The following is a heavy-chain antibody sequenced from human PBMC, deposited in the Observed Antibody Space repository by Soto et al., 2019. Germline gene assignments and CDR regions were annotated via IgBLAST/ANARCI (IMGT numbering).Heavy chain of an antibody. J-gene: IGHJ4*02. CDR2: ISGYNGNT. Sequence: GASVKVSCKASGYSFTSYAMHWVRQAPGQRLEWMGWISGYNGNTKYAQKLQGRVTMTTDTSTSTAYMELRSLRSDDTAVYYCARDLGGQIVDYWGQGTLVTV. CDR3: ARDLGGQIVDY. V-gene: IGHV1-18*01. CDR1: GYSFTSYA. D-gene: IGHD1-26*01.